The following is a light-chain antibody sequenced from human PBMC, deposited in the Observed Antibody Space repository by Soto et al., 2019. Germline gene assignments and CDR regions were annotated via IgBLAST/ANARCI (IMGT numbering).Light chain of an antibody. CDR3: MQALQTWWT. CDR1: QSLLHSNGYNY. CDR2: LGS. Sequence: DIVMTQSPLSLPVTPGEPASISCRSSQSLLHSNGYNYLDWYLQKPVQSSQLLIYLGSNRASGVPDRFSGSGSGTDFTLKISRVEDEDVGVYYFMQALQTWWTFGQGNKVEIK. V-gene: IGKV2-28*01. J-gene: IGKJ1*01.